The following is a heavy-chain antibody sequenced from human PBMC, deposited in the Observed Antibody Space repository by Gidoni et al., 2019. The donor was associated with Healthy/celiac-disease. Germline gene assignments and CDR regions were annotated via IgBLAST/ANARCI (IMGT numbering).Heavy chain of an antibody. J-gene: IGHJ6*02. D-gene: IGHD2-15*01. CDR1: GFPFSDYY. CDR2: ISSRGTTI. CDR3: AREGCSGGSCGGSGLLGYYYGMDV. V-gene: IGHV3-11*01. Sequence: QVQLVESGGGLVKPGGSLRLSCAASGFPFSDYYMSWIRQAQGKGLEWVSYISSRGTTIYYADSVKGRFTIYRDNAKSSLYLQMNSLRAEDTALYYCAREGCSGGSCGGSGLLGYYYGMDVWGQGTTVTVSS.